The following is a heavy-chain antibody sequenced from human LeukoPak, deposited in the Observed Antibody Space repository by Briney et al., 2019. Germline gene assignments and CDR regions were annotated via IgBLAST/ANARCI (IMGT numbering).Heavy chain of an antibody. D-gene: IGHD3-22*01. V-gene: IGHV4-59*01. CDR1: GGSISSYY. CDR3: ARVQDSSGYDFDY. J-gene: IGHJ4*02. Sequence: SETLSLTCTVSGGSISSYYWSWIRQPPGKGLEWIGYIYYSGSTNYNPSLKSRVTISVDTSKNQFSLKLSSVTAADTAVYYCARVQDSSGYDFDYWGQGTLVTVSS. CDR2: IYYSGST.